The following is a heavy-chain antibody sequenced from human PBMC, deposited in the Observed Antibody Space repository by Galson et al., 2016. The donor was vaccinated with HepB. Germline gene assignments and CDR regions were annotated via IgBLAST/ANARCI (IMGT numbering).Heavy chain of an antibody. D-gene: IGHD2-2*01. CDR2: IKGDGTQK. CDR1: GFRLSNYW. CDR3: ARGDCASKICYVIWFDP. Sequence: SLRLSCAASGFRLSNYWMSWVRQAPGKGLEWVANIKGDGTQKYYADSVKGRFTVSRDNTKNSLFLQMNSLRAEDTAVYYCARGDCASKICYVIWFDPWGQGTLVTVSS. V-gene: IGHV3-7*01. J-gene: IGHJ5*02.